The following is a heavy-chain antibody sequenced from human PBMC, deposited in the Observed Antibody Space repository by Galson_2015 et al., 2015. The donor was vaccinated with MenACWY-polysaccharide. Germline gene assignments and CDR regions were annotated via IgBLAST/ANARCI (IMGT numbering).Heavy chain of an antibody. D-gene: IGHD4-17*01. CDR2: MSRSGTT. J-gene: IGHJ4*02. CDR1: GFTFSNYG. Sequence: SLRLSCAASGFTFSNYGMAWVRPAPGKGLDWVSAMSRSGTTYYAASVKGRFTISRDNAKNTLYPQMNSLRAEDTAIYYCARGPAYGDRVDFLDFGGQGTLVTVSS. V-gene: IGHV3-23*01. CDR3: ARGPAYGDRVDFLDF.